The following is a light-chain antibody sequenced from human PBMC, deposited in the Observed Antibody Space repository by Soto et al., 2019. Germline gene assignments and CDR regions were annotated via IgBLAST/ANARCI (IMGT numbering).Light chain of an antibody. Sequence: EIVMTQSPATLSVSPGESATLSCRASQSISNYLAWYQQKPGQSPRLLIYDASIRATGTPARFSGSVSGTDFTLTISSLEPEDFAVYYCQQRNGGPPSSFTFGPGTKVDIK. CDR2: DAS. CDR3: QQRNGGPPSSFT. V-gene: IGKV3-11*01. J-gene: IGKJ3*01. CDR1: QSISNY.